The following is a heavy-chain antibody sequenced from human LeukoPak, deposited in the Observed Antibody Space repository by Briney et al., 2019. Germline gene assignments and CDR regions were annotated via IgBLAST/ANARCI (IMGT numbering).Heavy chain of an antibody. CDR2: VKTKTDGETT. V-gene: IGHV3-15*01. CDR1: GFTFSSYA. J-gene: IGHJ4*02. Sequence: GAVRLSCAACGFTFSSYAMSWVRQAPGKGLEWVGRVKTKTDGETTDYGAPVKGRFSISRDDSKNTVYLQMNSLNAADTAVYYCTTTYRYWGQGTLVTVSS. D-gene: IGHD3-16*01. CDR3: TTTYRY.